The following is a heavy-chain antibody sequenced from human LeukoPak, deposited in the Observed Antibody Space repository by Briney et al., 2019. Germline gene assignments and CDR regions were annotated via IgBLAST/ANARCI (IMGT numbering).Heavy chain of an antibody. CDR1: GFTLTGYV. CDR3: ARYCSSTSCYSGFGY. Sequence: PGGSLRLSCAASGFTLTGYVMTWVRQAPGKGLEWVSSISSSSSYIYYVDSVKGRFTISRDNAKNSLYLQMNSLRAEDTAVYYRARYCSSTSCYSGFGYWGQGTLVTVSS. V-gene: IGHV3-21*01. D-gene: IGHD2-2*01. CDR2: ISSSSSYI. J-gene: IGHJ4*02.